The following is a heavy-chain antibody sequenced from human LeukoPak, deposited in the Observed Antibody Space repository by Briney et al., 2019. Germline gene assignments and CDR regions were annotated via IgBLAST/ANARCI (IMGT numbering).Heavy chain of an antibody. CDR3: ARRHDSGGYYYEH. J-gene: IGHJ4*02. D-gene: IGHD3-22*01. V-gene: IGHV3-21*01. CDR2: ISSSSDYI. CDR1: GFTFSSYG. Sequence: GGSLRLSCAASGFTFSSYGMNWVRQAPGKGLEWVSSISSSSDYIYYADSVKGRFTVSRDNAKNSLYLQMNSLRAEDTAVYYCARRHDSGGYYYEHWGQGILVTVSS.